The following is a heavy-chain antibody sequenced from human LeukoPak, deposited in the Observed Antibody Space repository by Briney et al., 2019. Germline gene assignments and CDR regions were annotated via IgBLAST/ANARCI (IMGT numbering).Heavy chain of an antibody. J-gene: IGHJ4*02. D-gene: IGHD5-24*01. CDR3: ARITSRDGYNIDY. CDR2: IYYSGST. V-gene: IGHV4-59*11. Sequence: SETLSLTCTVSGGSISSHYWSWIRQPPGKGLEWIGYIYYSGSTTYNASLKSRLTISVDTSKNQFSLKLSPVTAADTAVYYCARITSRDGYNIDYWGQGTLVTVSS. CDR1: GGSISSHY.